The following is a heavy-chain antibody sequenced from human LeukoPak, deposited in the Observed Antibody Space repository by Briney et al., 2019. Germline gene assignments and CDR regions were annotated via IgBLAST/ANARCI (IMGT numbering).Heavy chain of an antibody. V-gene: IGHV3-30*03. D-gene: IGHD3-3*01. CDR1: GFTFSLYG. CDR3: ARETVFGVVIPTYYFDY. CDR2: MSADGSYI. Sequence: GGSLRLSCAASGFTFSLYGMHWVRQTPGEGLQWVALMSADGSYIYYEDSVKGRFTISRDNSKNTLYLQMNSLRAEDTAVYYCARETVFGVVIPTYYFDYWGQGTLVTVSS. J-gene: IGHJ4*02.